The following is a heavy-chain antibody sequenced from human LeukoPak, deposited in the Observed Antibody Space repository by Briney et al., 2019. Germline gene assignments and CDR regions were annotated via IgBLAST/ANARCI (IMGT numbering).Heavy chain of an antibody. V-gene: IGHV2-70*11. CDR2: IDWDDDK. Sequence: RESGPALVKPTQTLTLTCTFSGFSLSTSGMRVSWIRQPPGKALEWLARIDWDDDKYYSTSLKTRLTISKDTSKNQVVLTMTNMDPVDTATYYCARMNYDILTGGYYYYYMDVWGKGTTVTVSS. CDR3: ARMNYDILTGGYYYYYMDV. CDR1: GFSLSTSGMR. D-gene: IGHD3-9*01. J-gene: IGHJ6*03.